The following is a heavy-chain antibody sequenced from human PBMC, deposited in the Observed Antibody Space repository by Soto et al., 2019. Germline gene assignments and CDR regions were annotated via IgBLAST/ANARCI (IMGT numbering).Heavy chain of an antibody. V-gene: IGHV4-59*01. D-gene: IGHD6-6*01. CDR3: ARVGYYSSSSRGTWFDP. CDR2: IYYSGST. J-gene: IGHJ5*02. Sequence: SETLSLTCTVSGGSISSYYWSWIRQPPGKGLEWIGYIYYSGSTNYNPSLKSRVTISVDTSKNQFSLKLSSVTAADTAVYYCARVGYYSSSSRGTWFDPWGQGTLVTVSS. CDR1: GGSISSYY.